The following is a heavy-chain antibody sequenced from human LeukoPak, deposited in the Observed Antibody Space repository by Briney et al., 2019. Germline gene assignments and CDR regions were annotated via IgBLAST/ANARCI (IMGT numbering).Heavy chain of an antibody. CDR3: ARRAGCFDNWFDP. Sequence: PSETLSLTCTVSGASINSYYWSWIRQPPGKELEWIGYIYTSGSLNYNPSLKSRVTISVDTTRNQFSLRLSSVTAADTAVYYCARRAGCFDNWFDPWGQGILVTVSS. CDR1: GASINSYY. V-gene: IGHV4-4*09. CDR2: IYTSGSL. J-gene: IGHJ5*02.